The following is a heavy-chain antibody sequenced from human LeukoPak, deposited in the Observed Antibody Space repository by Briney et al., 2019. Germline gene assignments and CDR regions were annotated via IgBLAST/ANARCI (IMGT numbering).Heavy chain of an antibody. J-gene: IGHJ6*02. CDR2: IYYSGST. CDR1: GGSISSSSYY. V-gene: IGHV4-39*01. Sequence: SETLSLTCTVSGGSISSSSYYWGWIRQPPGKGLEWIGSIYYSGSTYYNPSLKSRVTIPVDTSKKQFSLKLSSVTAADTAVYYCARNVNWNYVAYYYYGMDVWGQGTTVTVSS. CDR3: ARNVNWNYVAYYYYGMDV. D-gene: IGHD1-7*01.